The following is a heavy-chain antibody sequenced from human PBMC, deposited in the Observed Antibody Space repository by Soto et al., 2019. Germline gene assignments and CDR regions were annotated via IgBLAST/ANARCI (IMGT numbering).Heavy chain of an antibody. CDR1: GYTFTGFY. Sequence: ASVKVSCKASGYTFTGFYIHWVRQAPGQGLEWMGWINPQSGGTKYAQNFQGRVTMTRDTSISAAYMELNRLTSDDTAVYYCARGPLGYCSSTGCPGTWFDPWGQGTLVTVSS. CDR2: INPQSGGT. V-gene: IGHV1-2*02. J-gene: IGHJ5*02. D-gene: IGHD2-2*01. CDR3: ARGPLGYCSSTGCPGTWFDP.